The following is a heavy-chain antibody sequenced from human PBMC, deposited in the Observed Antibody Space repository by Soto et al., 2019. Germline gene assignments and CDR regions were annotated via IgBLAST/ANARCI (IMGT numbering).Heavy chain of an antibody. CDR3: ARDMGGYPWDWFDP. J-gene: IGHJ5*02. D-gene: IGHD3-16*01. Sequence: QVQLVQSGAEVKKPGASVKVSCKASGYTFTSYGISWVRQAPGQGLEWMGWISVYNGNTNYAQKLQGRVTMTTDTSTSTAYMELRSRRSDDTAVYYWARDMGGYPWDWFDPWGQGTLVTVSS. V-gene: IGHV1-18*01. CDR2: ISVYNGNT. CDR1: GYTFTSYG.